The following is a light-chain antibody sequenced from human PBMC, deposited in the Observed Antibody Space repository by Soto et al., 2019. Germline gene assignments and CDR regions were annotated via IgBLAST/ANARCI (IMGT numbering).Light chain of an antibody. CDR2: AAS. CDR1: QGISNY. V-gene: IGKV1-27*01. J-gene: IGKJ2*01. CDR3: QKYNSAPYT. Sequence: DIQMTQSPSSLSASVGDRVTITCRASQGISNYLAWYQQKPGKVPTLLIYAASTLQSGFPSRFRVTGSGTDFTLTISSLQPEDVATYYCQKYNSAPYTFGQRPKLEIK.